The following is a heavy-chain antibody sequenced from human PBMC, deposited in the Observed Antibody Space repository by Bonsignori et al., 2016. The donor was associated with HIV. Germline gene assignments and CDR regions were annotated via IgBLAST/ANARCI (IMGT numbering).Heavy chain of an antibody. CDR2: VKQDGGKK. J-gene: IGHJ4*03. CDR3: AREGVYVSRYFDF. V-gene: IGHV3-7*01. CDR1: GFTFSDYW. D-gene: IGHD5/OR15-5a*01. Sequence: EVQLVESGGGLVQPGGSLRLSCVASGFTFSDYWMNWVSQVPGKGLEWLANVKQDGGKKYYVDSVKGRFTISRDNAKNSLYLQMDSLRVEDTAVYYCAREGVYVSRYFDFWG.